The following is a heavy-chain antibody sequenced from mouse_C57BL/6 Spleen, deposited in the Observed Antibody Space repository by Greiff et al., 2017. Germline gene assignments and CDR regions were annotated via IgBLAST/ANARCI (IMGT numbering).Heavy chain of an antibody. D-gene: IGHD1-1*01. J-gene: IGHJ2*01. V-gene: IGHV1-26*01. CDR1: GYTFTDYY. CDR3: ARGEPITTVVADFDY. CDR2: INPNNGGT. Sequence: EVQLQQSGPELVKPGASVKISCKASGYTFTDYYMNWVKQSHGKSLEWIGDINPNNGGTSYNQKFKGKATLTVDKSSSTAYMELRSLTSEDSAVYYCARGEPITTVVADFDYWGQGTTLTVSS.